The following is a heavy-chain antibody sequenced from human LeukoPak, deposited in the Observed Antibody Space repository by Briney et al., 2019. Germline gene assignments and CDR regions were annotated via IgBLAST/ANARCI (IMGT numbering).Heavy chain of an antibody. CDR2: ISSSGGST. Sequence: PGGSLRLSCAASGFTFSSYAMSWVRQAPGKGLEWVSAISSSGGSTYYADSVKGRFTISRDNSKNTLYLLMNSLRAEDTAVYYCAKRREVTTPPWFDPWGQGTLVTVSS. CDR3: AKRREVTTPPWFDP. D-gene: IGHD4-17*01. CDR1: GFTFSSYA. J-gene: IGHJ5*02. V-gene: IGHV3-23*01.